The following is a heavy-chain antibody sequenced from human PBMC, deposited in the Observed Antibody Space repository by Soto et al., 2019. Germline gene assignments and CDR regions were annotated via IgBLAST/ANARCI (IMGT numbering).Heavy chain of an antibody. Sequence: SQTLSLTCAISGDSVSSNSVAWNWIRQSPSRGLEWLGRTYYRSKWYNDYAVSVKSRITINPDTSKNQFSLHLNSVTPEDTAVYYCARDRFTGDNWLDPWGQGTLVTVSS. CDR2: TYYRSKWYN. J-gene: IGHJ5*02. V-gene: IGHV6-1*01. CDR3: ARDRFTGDNWLDP. D-gene: IGHD1-26*01. CDR1: GDSVSSNSVA.